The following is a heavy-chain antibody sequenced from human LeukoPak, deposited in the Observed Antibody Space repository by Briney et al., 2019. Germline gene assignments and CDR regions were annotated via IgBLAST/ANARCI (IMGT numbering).Heavy chain of an antibody. CDR3: ANSYTTSSRTPFDY. V-gene: IGHV3-23*01. D-gene: IGHD6-6*01. Sequence: PGGSLRLSCAASGFTLSSYAMSWVRQAPGKGLEWVSLISGNAGSTYYADSVKGRFTISRDNSKSTLYLQMNSLAAEDTAIYYCANSYTTSSRTPFDYWGQGTLVTVSS. CDR1: GFTLSSYA. CDR2: ISGNAGST. J-gene: IGHJ4*02.